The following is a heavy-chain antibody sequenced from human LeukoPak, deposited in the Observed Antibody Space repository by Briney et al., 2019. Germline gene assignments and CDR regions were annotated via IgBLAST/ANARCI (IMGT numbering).Heavy chain of an antibody. CDR1: GYTFTSYA. V-gene: IGHV1-3*01. CDR3: ARAPKRYSASYYQGWFDP. J-gene: IGHJ5*02. CDR2: INAGNGNT. Sequence: ASVKVSCKASGYTFTSYAMHWVRQAPGQRLEWMGWINAGNGNTKYSQKFQGRVTITRNTSISTAYMELSSLRSEDTAVYYCARAPKRYSASYYQGWFDPWGQGTLVTVSS. D-gene: IGHD1-26*01.